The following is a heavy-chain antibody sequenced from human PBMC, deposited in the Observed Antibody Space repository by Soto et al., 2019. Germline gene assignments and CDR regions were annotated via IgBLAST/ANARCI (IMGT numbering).Heavy chain of an antibody. CDR3: AAAPRY. CDR2: IYYSGST. CDR1: GSSISGRY. Sequence: PSDTLSLTCSVSGSSISGRYWSWIRQTPEKGLEWIGYIYYSGSTNYNPSLKSRVTILIDMSKNQFSLKLTSVTAADTAVYYCAAAPRYWGQGILVTVSS. J-gene: IGHJ4*02. V-gene: IGHV4-59*07. D-gene: IGHD2-15*01.